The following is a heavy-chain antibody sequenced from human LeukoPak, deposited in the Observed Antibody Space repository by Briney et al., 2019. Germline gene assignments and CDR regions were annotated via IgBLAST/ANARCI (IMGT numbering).Heavy chain of an antibody. CDR2: MSYDGRDK. CDR1: RFTFSSYV. CDR3: ARDQGSSGWYEGNDY. J-gene: IGHJ4*02. Sequence: GRSLRLSCAASRFTFSSYVMHWVRQAPGKGLEWVALMSYDGRDKYYADSVKGRFSISRDNSKNTLYLQMNSLRAEDTAVYYCARDQGSSGWYEGNDYWGQGTLVTVSS. V-gene: IGHV3-30*04. D-gene: IGHD6-19*01.